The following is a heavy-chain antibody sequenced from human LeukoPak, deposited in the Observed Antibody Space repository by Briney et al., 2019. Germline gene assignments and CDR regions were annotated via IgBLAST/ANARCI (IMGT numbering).Heavy chain of an antibody. CDR2: INPNSGGT. CDR1: GYTFTGYY. CDR3: ARDYYGSGRLDYIDY. Sequence: ASVKVSCKASGYTFTGYYMHWVRQAPGQGLEWMGWINPNSGGTNYAQKFQGRVTMTRDTSISTAYMELSRLRSDDTAVYYCARDYYGSGRLDYIDYWGQGTLVTVSS. J-gene: IGHJ4*02. D-gene: IGHD3-10*01. V-gene: IGHV1-2*02.